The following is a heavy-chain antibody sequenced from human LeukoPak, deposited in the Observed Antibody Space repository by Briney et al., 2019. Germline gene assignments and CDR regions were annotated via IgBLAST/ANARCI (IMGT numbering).Heavy chain of an antibody. CDR3: ARESSASFDY. CDR2: INPNSGDT. J-gene: IGHJ4*02. V-gene: IGHV1-2*02. CDR1: GYSFTGYY. Sequence: ASVKVSCRASGYSFTGYYMHWVRQAPGQGLEWMGWINPNSGDTNYAQKFQGRVTVTRDTSITTVYMELSILGSDDTAVYYCARESSASFDYWGQGTLVTVSS. D-gene: IGHD6-25*01.